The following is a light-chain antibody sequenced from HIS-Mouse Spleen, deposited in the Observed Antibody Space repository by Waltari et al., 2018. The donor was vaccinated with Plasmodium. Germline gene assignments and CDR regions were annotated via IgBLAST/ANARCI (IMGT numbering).Light chain of an antibody. CDR3: YSTDSSGNHRV. CDR1: ALPKKY. J-gene: IGLJ3*02. V-gene: IGLV3-10*01. CDR2: EDS. Sequence: SYELTQPPSVSVSPGQTARLTCAGDALPKKYAYWYPQKSGQAPVLVIYEDSKRPSRIPERFSGSSSGTMATLTISGAQVEDEADYYCYSTDSSGNHRVFGGGTKLTVL.